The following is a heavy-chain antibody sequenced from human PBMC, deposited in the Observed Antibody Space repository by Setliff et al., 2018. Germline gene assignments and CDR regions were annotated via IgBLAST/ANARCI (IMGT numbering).Heavy chain of an antibody. Sequence: ASVKVSCKASGYSFSSNAFHWVRQAPGQTLEWMGGVIPLLETTKYAQKFQGRVTITADKSTSTAYMELSSLRSDDTAVYYCARDGAYCSGGSCYSFDYWGQGTPVTVSS. D-gene: IGHD2-15*01. V-gene: IGHV1-69*06. CDR2: VIPLLETT. CDR3: ARDGAYCSGGSCYSFDY. CDR1: GYSFSSNA. J-gene: IGHJ4*02.